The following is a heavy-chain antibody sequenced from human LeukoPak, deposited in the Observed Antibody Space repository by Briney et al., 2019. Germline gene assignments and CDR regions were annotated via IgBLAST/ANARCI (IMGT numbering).Heavy chain of an antibody. D-gene: IGHD2-15*01. CDR1: GGSISSYY. V-gene: IGHV4-59*01. Sequence: SETLSLTCTVSGGSISSYYWSWIRQPPGKGLEWIGYIYYSGSTNYNPSLKSRVTISVDTSKNQFSLKLSSVTAADTAVYYCARSPRCSGGSCYPEYFQHWGQGTLVTVSS. CDR3: ARSPRCSGGSCYPEYFQH. CDR2: IYYSGST. J-gene: IGHJ1*01.